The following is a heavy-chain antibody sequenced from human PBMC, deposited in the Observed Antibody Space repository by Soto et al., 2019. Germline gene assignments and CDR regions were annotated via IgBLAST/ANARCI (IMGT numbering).Heavy chain of an antibody. CDR3: ARGGQEDNYFYP. J-gene: IGHJ5*02. Sequence: QVQLQESGPGLVKPSQTLSLTCTVSGSSITSGGHYWGWIRQLPGKGLEWIAYIFHSGSTSYNPSLKSRLTISVDTSKNPFSLKQSSVTAADTAVYYCARGGQEDNYFYPWGQGTLVTVSS. V-gene: IGHV4-31*03. CDR1: GSSITSGGHY. CDR2: IFHSGST.